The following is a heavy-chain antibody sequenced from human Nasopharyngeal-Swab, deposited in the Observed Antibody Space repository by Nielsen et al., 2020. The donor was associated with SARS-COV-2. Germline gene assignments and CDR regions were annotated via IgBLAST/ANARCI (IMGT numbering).Heavy chain of an antibody. V-gene: IGHV3-48*02. D-gene: IGHD3-9*01. Sequence: GGSPRLSCEASGFIFNTYGMNWVRQAPGKGLEWISYISDDNTIFYADSVKGRFTISRDNAKNSLDLQMNSLRDEDTAVYYCARDLELLTNYYALDYWGQGTLVTVSS. CDR2: ISDDNTI. J-gene: IGHJ4*02. CDR3: ARDLELLTNYYALDY. CDR1: GFIFNTYG.